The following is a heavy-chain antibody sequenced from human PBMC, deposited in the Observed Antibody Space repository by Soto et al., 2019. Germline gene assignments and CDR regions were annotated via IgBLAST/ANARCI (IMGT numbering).Heavy chain of an antibody. V-gene: IGHV1-18*04. D-gene: IGHD3-3*01. CDR1: GYTFTSYY. Sequence: ASVKVSCKASGYTFTSYYMHWVRQAPGQGLEWMGWISAYNGNTNYAQKLQGRVTMTTDTSTSTAYMELRSLRSDDTAVYYCARAYTIFGVVHYMDVWGKGTTVTVSS. CDR2: ISAYNGNT. CDR3: ARAYTIFGVVHYMDV. J-gene: IGHJ6*03.